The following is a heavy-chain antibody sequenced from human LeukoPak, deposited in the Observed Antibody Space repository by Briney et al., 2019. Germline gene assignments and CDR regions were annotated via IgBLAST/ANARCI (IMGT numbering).Heavy chain of an antibody. J-gene: IGHJ6*03. CDR2: MNPNSGNT. V-gene: IGHV1-8*01. CDR3: ASSSYCSSTSCYTQNYYYMDV. Sequence: ASVKVSCKASGYTFTSYDINWVRQATGQGLEWMGWMNPNSGNTGYAQKLQGRVTMTTDTSTSTAYMELRSLRSDDTAVYYCASSSYCSSTSCYTQNYYYMDVWGKGTTVTVSS. CDR1: GYTFTSYD. D-gene: IGHD2-2*02.